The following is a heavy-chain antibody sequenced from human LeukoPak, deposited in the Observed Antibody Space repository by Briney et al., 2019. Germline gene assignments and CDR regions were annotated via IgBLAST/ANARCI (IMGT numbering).Heavy chain of an antibody. CDR1: GYTFTSYY. CDR3: AREPHDNGKGFDP. J-gene: IGHJ5*02. CDR2: INPSGGST. Sequence: ASVKVSCKASGYTFTSYYMHWVRQAPGQGLEWMGIINPSGGSTSYAQKFQGRVTMTRDMSTSTVYMELSSLRSEDTAVYYCAREPHDNGKGFDPWGQGTLVTVSS. D-gene: IGHD4-17*01. V-gene: IGHV1-46*01.